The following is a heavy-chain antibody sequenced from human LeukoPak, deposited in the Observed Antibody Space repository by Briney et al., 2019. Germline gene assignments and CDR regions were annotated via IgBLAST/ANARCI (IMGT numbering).Heavy chain of an antibody. Sequence: PSETLSLTCTVSGGSINSYYWSWIRQPPGKGLEWIGYIYYSGSTNYNPSLKSRVTISVDTSKNQFSLKLNSVTAADTAVYYCARDHVGWFDPWGQGTLVTVSS. CDR1: GGSINSYY. CDR3: ARDHVGWFDP. V-gene: IGHV4-59*01. J-gene: IGHJ5*02. CDR2: IYYSGST.